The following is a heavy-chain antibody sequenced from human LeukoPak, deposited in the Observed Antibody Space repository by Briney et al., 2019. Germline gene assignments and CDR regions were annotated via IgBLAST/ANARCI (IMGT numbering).Heavy chain of an antibody. D-gene: IGHD4-17*01. CDR1: GGSFSGYY. V-gene: IGHV4-34*01. CDR3: AEAVTWLAFDI. CDR2: INHSGST. J-gene: IGHJ3*02. Sequence: SETLSLTCAVYGGSFSGYYWSWIRQPPGKGLEWIGEINHSGSTNYNPSLKSRVTISVDTSKNQFSLKLSSVTAADTAVYYCAEAVTWLAFDIWGQGTMVTVSS.